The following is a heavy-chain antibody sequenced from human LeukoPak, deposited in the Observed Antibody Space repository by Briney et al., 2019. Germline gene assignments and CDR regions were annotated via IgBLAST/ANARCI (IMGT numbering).Heavy chain of an antibody. V-gene: IGHV1-18*01. J-gene: IGHJ4*02. CDR1: GYTFTSYG. CDR2: ISAYNGNT. CDR3: ASSSSVVPAAPVDY. D-gene: IGHD2-2*01. Sequence: GASVKVSCKASGYTFTSYGISWVRQAPGQGLEWMGWISAYNGNTNYAQKLQGRVTITTDESTSTAYMELSSLRSEDTAVYYCASSSSVVPAAPVDYWGQGTLVTVSS.